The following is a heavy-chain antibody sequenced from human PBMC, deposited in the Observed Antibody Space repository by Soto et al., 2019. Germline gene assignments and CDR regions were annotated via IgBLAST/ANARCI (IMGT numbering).Heavy chain of an antibody. V-gene: IGHV4-31*03. Sequence: SETLSLTCTVSGGSISSGGYYWSWIRQHPGKGLEWIGYIYYSGSTYYNPSLKSRVTISVDTSKNQFSLKLSSVTAADTAVYYCARVFPKRAKFPEPRFDPWGQGTLVTVSS. CDR2: IYYSGST. D-gene: IGHD5-12*01. CDR3: ARVFPKRAKFPEPRFDP. CDR1: GGSISSGGYY. J-gene: IGHJ5*02.